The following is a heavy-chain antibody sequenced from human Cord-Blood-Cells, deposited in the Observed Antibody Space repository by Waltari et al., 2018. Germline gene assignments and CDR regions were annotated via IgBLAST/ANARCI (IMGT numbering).Heavy chain of an antibody. D-gene: IGHD1-26*01. J-gene: IGHJ4*02. CDR2: IYHSGST. CDR3: ARNPPPYSGSYWKYFDY. Sequence: QVQLQESGPGLVKPSGTLSLTCAVSGGSISSSNLWSWVRQPPGKGLEWIGEIYHSGSTNYNPSLKSRVTISVDKSKNQFSLKLSPVTAADTAVYYCARNPPPYSGSYWKYFDYWGQGTLVTVSS. CDR1: GGSISSSNL. V-gene: IGHV4-4*02.